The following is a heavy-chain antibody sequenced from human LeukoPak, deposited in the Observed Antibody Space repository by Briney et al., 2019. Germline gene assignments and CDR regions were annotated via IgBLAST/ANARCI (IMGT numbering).Heavy chain of an antibody. Sequence: AGGSLRLSCAASGFTFSSYAMSWVRQAPGKGLEWVSAIGGSGGSTYYADSVKGRFTISRDNSKNTLYLQMNSLRAEDTAVYYCAKDRRQQLAGAEYFQHWGQGTLVTVSS. J-gene: IGHJ1*01. V-gene: IGHV3-23*01. CDR1: GFTFSSYA. D-gene: IGHD6-13*01. CDR3: AKDRRQQLAGAEYFQH. CDR2: IGGSGGST.